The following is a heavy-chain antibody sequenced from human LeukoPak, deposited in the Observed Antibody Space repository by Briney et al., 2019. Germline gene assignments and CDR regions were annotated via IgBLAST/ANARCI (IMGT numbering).Heavy chain of an antibody. CDR2: MNPNSGNT. D-gene: IGHD5-24*01. V-gene: IGHV1-8*01. CDR3: ARRRRDGYKIGVWFDP. CDR1: GYTFTSYD. Sequence: GASVKVSCKASGYTFTSYDINWVRQATGQGLEWMGRMNPNSGNTGYAQKFQGRVTMTRNTSISTAYMELSSLRSEDTAVYYCARRRRDGYKIGVWFDPWGQGTLVTVSS. J-gene: IGHJ5*02.